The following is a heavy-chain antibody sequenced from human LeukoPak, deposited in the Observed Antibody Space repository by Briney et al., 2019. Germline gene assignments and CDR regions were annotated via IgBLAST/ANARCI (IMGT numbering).Heavy chain of an antibody. Sequence: GGSLRLSCAASGFSVSSNYMPWVRQAPGKGLEWVALIYSGGSTYYSASVKGRFTISRDDSANTLYLQMNSLRAEDTAVYYCAELGITMIGGVWGKGTTVTISS. CDR2: IYSGGST. V-gene: IGHV3-53*01. D-gene: IGHD3-10*02. CDR3: AELGITMIGGV. CDR1: GFSVSSNY. J-gene: IGHJ6*04.